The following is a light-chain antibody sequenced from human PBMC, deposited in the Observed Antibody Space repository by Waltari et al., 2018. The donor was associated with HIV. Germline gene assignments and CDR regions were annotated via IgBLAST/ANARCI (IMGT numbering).Light chain of an antibody. CDR1: SPNIWRTY. CDR2: DNN. J-gene: IGLJ3*02. CDR3: GTWDSSLGGWV. V-gene: IGLV1-51*01. Sequence: QSVLPQPPSVSPAPGQQLTISCPGSSPNIWRTYLSWYQQLPGAAPKLLIYDNNKRPSGIPDRFSGSKSGTSATLDITGLQTGDEADYYCGTWDSSLGGWVFGGGTKLAVL.